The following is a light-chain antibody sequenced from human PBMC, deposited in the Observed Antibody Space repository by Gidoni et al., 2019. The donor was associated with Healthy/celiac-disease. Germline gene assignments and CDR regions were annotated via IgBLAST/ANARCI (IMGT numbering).Light chain of an antibody. CDR2: DAS. J-gene: IGKJ3*01. V-gene: IGKV3-11*01. CDR1: QSVSSY. CDR3: QQRSNWPPT. Sequence: EIVLTQSPATLSLSPGERATLSCRASQSVSSYLAWYQQKPGKAPRRLINDASNRATGIPARFSGSGSGTDFTLTISSLEPEDFAVYYCQQRSNWPPTFGPGTKVDIK.